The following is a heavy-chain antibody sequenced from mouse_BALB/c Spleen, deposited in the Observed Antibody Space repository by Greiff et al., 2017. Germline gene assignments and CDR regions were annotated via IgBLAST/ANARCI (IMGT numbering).Heavy chain of an antibody. CDR2: IYPYNGGT. CDR1: GYTFTDYN. J-gene: IGHJ4*01. D-gene: IGHD2-1*01. Sequence: DVQLQESGPELVKPGASVKISCKASGYTFTDYNMHWVKQSHGKSLEWIGYIYPYNGGTGYNQKFKSKATLTVDNSSSTAYMELRSLTSEDSAVYYCASYGNYGFYAMDYWGQGTSVTVSS. V-gene: IGHV1S29*02. CDR3: ASYGNYGFYAMDY.